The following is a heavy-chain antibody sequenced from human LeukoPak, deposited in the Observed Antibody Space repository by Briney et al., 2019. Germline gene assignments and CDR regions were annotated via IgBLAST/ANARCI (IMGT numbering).Heavy chain of an antibody. J-gene: IGHJ3*02. CDR3: ARGRSITILRGVAISDGFDI. V-gene: IGHV3-11*06. CDR1: GFTFSDYY. CDR2: IATSSDYT. D-gene: IGHD3-10*01. Sequence: GGSLRLSCAASGFTFSDYYMSWIRQAPGKGLEWVSSIATSSDYTYYAGSLKGRFTISRDNAKDSLYLHMNSLRPDDTAVYYCARGRSITILRGVAISDGFDIWGQGTKVTVS.